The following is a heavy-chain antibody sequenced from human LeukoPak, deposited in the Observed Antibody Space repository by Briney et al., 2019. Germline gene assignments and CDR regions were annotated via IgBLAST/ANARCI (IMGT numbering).Heavy chain of an antibody. D-gene: IGHD1-26*01. V-gene: IGHV4-34*01. CDR1: GGSFSGYY. J-gene: IGHJ4*02. CDR3: ARGRVEVGATYYFDY. Sequence: SETLSLICAVYGGSFSGYYWSWSRQPPGKGLEWIGEINHSGSTNYNPSLKSRVTISVDTSKNQFSLKLSSVTAADTAVYYCARGRVEVGATYYFDYWGQGTLVTVSS. CDR2: INHSGST.